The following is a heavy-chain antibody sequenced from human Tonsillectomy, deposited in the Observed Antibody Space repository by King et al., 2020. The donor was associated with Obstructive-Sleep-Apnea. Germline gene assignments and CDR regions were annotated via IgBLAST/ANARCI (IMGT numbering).Heavy chain of an antibody. J-gene: IGHJ4*02. D-gene: IGHD6-25*01. CDR3: VGYYFDY. CDR2: IYYDGSNK. Sequence: VQLVESGGGVVQPGRSLRLSYVASGFTFRDYGKHWVRQAPGKGLEWLAMIYYDGSNKDYADSVKGRYTISRDNSKNTLYLQMNSLRVEDTALYFCVGYYFDYWGQGTLVTVSS. CDR1: GFTFRDYG. V-gene: IGHV3-33*03.